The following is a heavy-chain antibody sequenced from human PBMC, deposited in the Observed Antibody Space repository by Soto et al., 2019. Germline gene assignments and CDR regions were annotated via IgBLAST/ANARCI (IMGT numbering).Heavy chain of an antibody. V-gene: IGHV4-4*02. J-gene: IGHJ5*02. CDR1: GGSITSANW. CDR3: ARVLRGWFDP. CDR2: ISHSGIT. Sequence: TLSLTCALSGGSITSANWWTWVRQPPGGGLEWIGEISHSGITNYKASLKSRVTMSVDKTKNDVSLKLTSVTAADTAVYYCARVLRGWFDPWGQGTPVTVSS.